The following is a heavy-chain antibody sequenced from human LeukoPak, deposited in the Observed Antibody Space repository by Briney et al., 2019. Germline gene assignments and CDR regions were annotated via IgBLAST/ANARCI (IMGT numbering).Heavy chain of an antibody. D-gene: IGHD3-22*01. CDR3: ARATYYYDSSGYYHPGYFDY. CDR2: MNPNSGNT. Sequence: ASVKVSCKASGYTSTSYDINWVRQATGQGLEWMGWMNPNSGNTNYAQKLQGRVTMTTDTSTSTAYMELRSLRSDDTAVYYCARATYYYDSSGYYHPGYFDYWGQGTLVTVSS. CDR1: GYTSTSYD. V-gene: IGHV1-18*01. J-gene: IGHJ4*02.